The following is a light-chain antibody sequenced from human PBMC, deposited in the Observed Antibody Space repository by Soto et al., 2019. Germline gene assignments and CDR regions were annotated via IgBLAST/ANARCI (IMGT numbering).Light chain of an antibody. V-gene: IGLV1-44*01. CDR1: SSNIGSHT. CDR2: SNT. CDR3: AAWDDSLNGVV. J-gene: IGLJ2*01. Sequence: QPVLTQPPSASGTPGQTIAISCSGGSSNIGSHTVNWYLQLPGTAPRLLIYSNTQRPSGVPDRFSGSKSGTSASLAISGLQSEYEGDYYCAAWDDSLNGVVFGGGTKLTVL.